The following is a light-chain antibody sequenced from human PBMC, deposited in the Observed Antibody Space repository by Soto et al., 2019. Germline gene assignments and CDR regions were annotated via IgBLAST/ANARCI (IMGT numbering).Light chain of an antibody. Sequence: DIQMTQSPSSLSASVGDRVTITCRASQSIIFYLNWYQQKPGQAPRLLIYAASNLQSGVPSGFSGSGSGTEFTLTISSLQPEDFATYFCQQSYTTPVYTFGQGTKLEIK. CDR2: AAS. V-gene: IGKV1-39*01. J-gene: IGKJ2*01. CDR3: QQSYTTPVYT. CDR1: QSIIFY.